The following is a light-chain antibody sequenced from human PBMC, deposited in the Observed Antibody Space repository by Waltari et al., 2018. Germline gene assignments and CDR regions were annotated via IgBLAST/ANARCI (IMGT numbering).Light chain of an antibody. CDR2: SNN. CDR3: QSFDSSLSGVV. V-gene: IGLV1-40*01. CDR1: TSNIGALYD. J-gene: IGLJ2*01. Sequence: QSVLTQPPSVSGAPGQRVTISCTVTTSNIGALYDVHWYQQLPGTAPHLLIYSNNNRPSGVPDRFSGSRSGTSASLAITGLQAEDEAHYYCQSFDSSLSGVVFGGGTKLTVL.